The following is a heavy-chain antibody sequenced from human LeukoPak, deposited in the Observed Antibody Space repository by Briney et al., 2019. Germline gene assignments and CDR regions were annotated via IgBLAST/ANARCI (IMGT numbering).Heavy chain of an antibody. V-gene: IGHV3-49*04. CDR1: GFTFGDYA. CDR3: TRVGSSGWYGGDYFDY. CDR2: IRSKAYGGTT. D-gene: IGHD6-19*01. Sequence: AGGSLRLSCTASGFTFGDYAMSWVRQAPGKGLEWVGFIRSKAYGGTTEYAASVKCRFTISRDDSKSIAYLQMNSLKTEDTAVYYCTRVGSSGWYGGDYFDYWGQGTLVTVSS. J-gene: IGHJ4*02.